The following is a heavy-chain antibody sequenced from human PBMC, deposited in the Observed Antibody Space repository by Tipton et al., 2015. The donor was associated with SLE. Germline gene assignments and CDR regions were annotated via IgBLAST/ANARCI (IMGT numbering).Heavy chain of an antibody. V-gene: IGHV1-8*01. CDR1: GATFTGSD. J-gene: IGHJ3*01. D-gene: IGHD6-19*01. Sequence: QLVQSGAEVKKPRASVKVSCKAPGATFTGSDINWVRQATGQGLEWLGLMDPSSDYTAYAQKFQGRVTMTKNTSVNSAYLELSGLRSEDTAMYYCARDDSSGDDGFGVWGQGTMVTVSS. CDR3: ARDDSSGDDGFGV. CDR2: MDPSSDYT.